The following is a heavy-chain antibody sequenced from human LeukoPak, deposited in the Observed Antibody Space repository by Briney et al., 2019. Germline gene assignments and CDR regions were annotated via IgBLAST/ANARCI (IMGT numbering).Heavy chain of an antibody. V-gene: IGHV3-23*01. CDR2: ISGSGDST. Sequence: GGSLRLSWAASGFTFSRYAMTWVRQAPGKGLEWVSSISGSGDSTYYADSVKGRFTISRDNSKNTLYLQMNSLRAEDTAVYYCAKAMTWIQLWPPDYWGQGTLVTVSS. CDR1: GFTFSRYA. J-gene: IGHJ4*02. CDR3: AKAMTWIQLWPPDY. D-gene: IGHD5-18*01.